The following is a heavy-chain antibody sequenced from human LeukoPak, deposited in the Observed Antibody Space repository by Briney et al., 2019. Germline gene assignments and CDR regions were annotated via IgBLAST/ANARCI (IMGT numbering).Heavy chain of an antibody. CDR3: TRGGEDYGDYDRFFDS. J-gene: IGHJ4*02. D-gene: IGHD4-17*01. CDR1: GFTFSSYA. V-gene: IGHV3-23*01. CDR2: ISGSGGST. Sequence: GGSLRLSCAASGFTFSSYAMSWVRQAPGKGLEWVSAISGSGGSTYYADSVKGRFTISRDNSKNTLYLQMNSLKIEDTAVYYCTRGGEDYGDYDRFFDSWGQGALVTVSS.